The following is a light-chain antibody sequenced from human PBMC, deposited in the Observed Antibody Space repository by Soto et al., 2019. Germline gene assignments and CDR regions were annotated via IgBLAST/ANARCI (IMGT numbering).Light chain of an antibody. CDR3: QQYNSYSSFT. J-gene: IGKJ2*01. CDR1: QIISSW. CDR2: DAS. V-gene: IGKV1-5*01. Sequence: DIQMTQSPSTLSASVGDRVTITCRASQIISSWLAWYHQKPGKAPKVLIYDASSLESGVPSRFSGSGSGTEFTLTISSLQPDDFATYYCQQYNSYSSFTFGQGTKLEIK.